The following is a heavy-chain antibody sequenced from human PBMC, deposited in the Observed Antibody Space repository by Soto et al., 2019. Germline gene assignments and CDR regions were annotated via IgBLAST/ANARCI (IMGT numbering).Heavy chain of an antibody. Sequence: PSETLSLTCTVSGGSVSSGSYYWSWIRQPPGKGLEWIGYIYYSGSTNYNPSLKSRVTISVDTSKNQFSLKLSSVTAADTAVYYCAREGEGGYSIDYWGQGTLVTVSS. CDR1: GGSVSSGSYY. CDR2: IYYSGST. D-gene: IGHD4-4*01. CDR3: AREGEGGYSIDY. J-gene: IGHJ4*02. V-gene: IGHV4-61*01.